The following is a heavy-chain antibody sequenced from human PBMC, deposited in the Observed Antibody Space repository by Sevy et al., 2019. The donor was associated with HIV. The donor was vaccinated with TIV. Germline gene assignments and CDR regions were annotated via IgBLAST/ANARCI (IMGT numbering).Heavy chain of an antibody. CDR1: RFSVSDYH. Sequence: GESLKISCTASRFSVSDYHMNWVRQAPGKGLEWVSHIGSSSSPVYYADSLKGRFTISRDNAKNSLYLQMNSLTAEDTAVYFCARATPYDSSGGGAFDLWGQGTEVTVSS. D-gene: IGHD3-22*01. CDR3: ARATPYDSSGGGAFDL. V-gene: IGHV3-48*01. CDR2: IGSSSSPV. J-gene: IGHJ3*01.